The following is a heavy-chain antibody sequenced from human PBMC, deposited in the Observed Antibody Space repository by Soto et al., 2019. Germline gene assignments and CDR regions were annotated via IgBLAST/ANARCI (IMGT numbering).Heavy chain of an antibody. J-gene: IGHJ4*02. CDR1: GHTFTSYA. V-gene: IGHV1-3*01. CDR3: ARDFGYYDSSGYYTPLDFDY. Sequence: ASVKVSCKASGHTFTSYAMHWVRQAPGQRLEWMGWINAGNGNTKYSQKFQGRVTITRDTSASTAYMELSSLRSEDTAVYYCARDFGYYDSSGYYTPLDFDYWGQGTLVTVSS. CDR2: INAGNGNT. D-gene: IGHD3-22*01.